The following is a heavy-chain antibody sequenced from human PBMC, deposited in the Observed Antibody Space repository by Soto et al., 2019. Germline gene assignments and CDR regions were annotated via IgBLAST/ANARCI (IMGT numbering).Heavy chain of an antibody. CDR3: ARSHPQFTMVRGVIDY. Sequence: SETLSLTCAVYGGSFSGYYWSWIRQPPGKGLEWIGEINHSGSTNYNPSLKSRVTISVDTSKNQFSLKLSSVTAADTAVYYCARSHPQFTMVRGVIDYWGQGTLVTVSS. D-gene: IGHD3-10*01. CDR1: GGSFSGYY. J-gene: IGHJ4*02. CDR2: INHSGST. V-gene: IGHV4-34*01.